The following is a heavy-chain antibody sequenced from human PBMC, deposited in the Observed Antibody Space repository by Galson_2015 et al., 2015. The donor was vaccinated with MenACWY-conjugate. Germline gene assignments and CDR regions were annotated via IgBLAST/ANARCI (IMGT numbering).Heavy chain of an antibody. V-gene: IGHV3-74*01. D-gene: IGHD5-12*01. CDR1: GFTFSSSW. CDR2: INRDGSTT. CDR3: ASALSGSKNALHI. J-gene: IGHJ3*02. Sequence: SLRLSCAVSGFTFSSSWMHGVRQVGGKGLVWVSRINRDGSTTAYEASVEGRFTISRDNAKNTLYLQMNNLRGEDTAVYYCASALSGSKNALHIWGQGTTVTVSS.